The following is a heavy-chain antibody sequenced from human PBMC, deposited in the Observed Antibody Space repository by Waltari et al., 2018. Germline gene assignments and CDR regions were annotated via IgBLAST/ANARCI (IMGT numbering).Heavy chain of an antibody. J-gene: IGHJ4*02. D-gene: IGHD3-16*02. Sequence: QVQLQESGPGLVKPSETLSLTCTVSGYSISSGYYWGWIRQPPGKGLEWIGSIYHSGSTYYYPSLKSRVTISVDTSKNQVSLKLSSVTAADTAVYYCARLHLGELSSDFDYWGQGTLVTVSS. CDR3: ARLHLGELSSDFDY. CDR2: IYHSGST. CDR1: GYSISSGYY. V-gene: IGHV4-38-2*02.